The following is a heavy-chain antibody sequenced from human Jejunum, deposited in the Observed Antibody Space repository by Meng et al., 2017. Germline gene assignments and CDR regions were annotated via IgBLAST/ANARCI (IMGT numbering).Heavy chain of an antibody. Sequence: GGSLRLSCAASGFTFSTYNMNWVRQAPGKGLEWVSSISSSGDHIFYADSVKGRLTMSRDNDKNSLFLQLNSLRAEDTAVYYCARDLSYWGQGTLVTVSS. CDR1: GFTFSTYN. J-gene: IGHJ4*02. V-gene: IGHV3-21*01. CDR2: ISSSGDHI. CDR3: ARDLSY.